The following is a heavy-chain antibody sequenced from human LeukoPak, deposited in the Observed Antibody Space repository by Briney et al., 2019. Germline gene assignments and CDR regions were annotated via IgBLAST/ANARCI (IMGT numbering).Heavy chain of an antibody. Sequence: GGSLRLSCAASGFTFSSYSMNWARQAPGKGLEWVSSISSSSSYIYYADSVKGRFTISRDNAKNSLYLQMNSLRAEDTAVYYCARDQPHYYDSSGPGDYWGQGTLVTVSS. CDR3: ARDQPHYYDSSGPGDY. J-gene: IGHJ4*02. CDR1: GFTFSSYS. V-gene: IGHV3-21*01. CDR2: ISSSSSYI. D-gene: IGHD3-22*01.